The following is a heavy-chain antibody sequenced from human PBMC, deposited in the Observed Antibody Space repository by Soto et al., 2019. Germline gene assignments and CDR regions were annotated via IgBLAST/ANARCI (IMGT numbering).Heavy chain of an antibody. D-gene: IGHD2-15*01. J-gene: IGHJ4*02. CDR2: IIPIFGTA. CDR3: ARESRYCSGGSCYFLPGIDY. Sequence: QVQLVQSGAAVKKPGSSVKVSCKASGGTFSSYAISWVRQAPGQGLEWMGGIIPIFGTANYAQKFQGRVTITADESTSIAYMELSSLRSEDTAVYYCARESRYCSGGSCYFLPGIDYWGQGTLVTVSS. CDR1: GGTFSSYA. V-gene: IGHV1-69*12.